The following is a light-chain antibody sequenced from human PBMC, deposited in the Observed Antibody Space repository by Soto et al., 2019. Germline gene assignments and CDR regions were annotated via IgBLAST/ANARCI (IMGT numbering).Light chain of an antibody. V-gene: IGKV1-5*03. Sequence: DIHMAQPPSTLSPSVRDRVTITCRARQSISSWLAWYQQKPGTAPKLLIYKASTLQSGVPSRFSGSGSGTEFTLTISSLQPDDSATYYCQQYNDNWTFGQGTNVDIK. CDR1: QSISSW. CDR2: KAS. CDR3: QQYNDNWT. J-gene: IGKJ1*01.